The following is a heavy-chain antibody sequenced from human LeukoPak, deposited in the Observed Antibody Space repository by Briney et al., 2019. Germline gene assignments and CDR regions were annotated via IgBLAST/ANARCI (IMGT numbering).Heavy chain of an antibody. CDR3: ARDLGGHFDY. Sequence: PGGSLRLSCAASGFTFSSNYMSWVRQAPGKGLEWVSIIFSSGNTFYADSVKGRFTISRDNSKTTLYLQMNSLTAEDTAVYYCARDLGGHFDYWGQGTLVTVSS. V-gene: IGHV3-66*01. CDR1: GFTFSSNY. D-gene: IGHD2-15*01. J-gene: IGHJ4*02. CDR2: IFSSGNT.